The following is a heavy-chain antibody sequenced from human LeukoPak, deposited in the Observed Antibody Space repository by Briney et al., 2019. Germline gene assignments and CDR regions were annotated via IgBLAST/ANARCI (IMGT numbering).Heavy chain of an antibody. CDR2: ISVSNGNT. Sequence: ASVKVSCKASAYTFANYAISWLRQAPGQGLEWMGWISVSNGNTNYAQKLQGRVAMTTDTSTSTAYMELRSLRSDDTAVYYCARSRCSTSTSCYYFFFFDSWGQGTLVTVSS. J-gene: IGHJ4*02. CDR3: ARSRCSTSTSCYYFFFFDS. D-gene: IGHD2-2*01. CDR1: AYTFANYA. V-gene: IGHV1-18*01.